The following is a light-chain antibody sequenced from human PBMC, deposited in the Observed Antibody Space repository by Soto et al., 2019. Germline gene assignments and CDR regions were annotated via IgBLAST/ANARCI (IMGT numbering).Light chain of an antibody. Sequence: ELTQPPSVSVAPGQTVRVTCVGKNIGSKSVHWYQQKPGQAPVLVVYDDSDRPSRIPERFSGSNSGNTATLTISRVEAGDEADYHCQVWDRTSNHYVFGSGTKVTVL. CDR2: DDS. J-gene: IGLJ1*01. V-gene: IGLV3-21*02. CDR3: QVWDRTSNHYV. CDR1: NIGSKS.